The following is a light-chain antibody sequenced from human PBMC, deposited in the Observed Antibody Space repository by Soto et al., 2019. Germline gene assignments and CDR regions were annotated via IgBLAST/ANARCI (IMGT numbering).Light chain of an antibody. CDR3: CSYAGYSTSAV. CDR1: SSDVGSYNL. CDR2: EGG. Sequence: QSVLTQPASVSGSPGQSITISCTGTSSDVGSYNLVSWYQQHPGKAPKVIIYEGGKRPSGVSNRFSGSKSGITASPTISGLQAEDEADYYCCSYAGYSTSAVFGGGTKLTVL. V-gene: IGLV2-23*01. J-gene: IGLJ2*01.